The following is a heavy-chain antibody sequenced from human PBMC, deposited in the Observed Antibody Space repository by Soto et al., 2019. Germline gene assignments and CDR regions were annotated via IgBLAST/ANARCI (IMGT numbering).Heavy chain of an antibody. V-gene: IGHV1-18*01. CDR2: ISAYNGNT. CDR3: ARGGPGGGSSSVYAWFDP. D-gene: IGHD6-13*01. J-gene: IGHJ5*02. CDR1: GYTFTSYC. Sequence: ASVKVSFKDSGYTFTSYCISWVRPAPGQGLELMGWISAYNGNTNYAQKLQGRVTMTTDTSTSTAYMELRSLRSDDTAVYYCARGGPGGGSSSVYAWFDPWGQGALVTVSS.